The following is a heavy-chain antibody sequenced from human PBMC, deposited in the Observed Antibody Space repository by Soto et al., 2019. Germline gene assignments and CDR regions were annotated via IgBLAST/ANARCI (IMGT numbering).Heavy chain of an antibody. CDR1: GGSIGSYY. CDR2: IYSSGST. D-gene: IGHD2-15*01. Sequence: PSETLSLTCTVSGGSIGSYYWSWIRQSPGKGLEWIGYIYSSGSTNYNPSLKSRVTISVDTSKNQFSLKMTSVTAADTAIYYCARGLTGYPIPAECWGQGTLGTVSS. CDR3: ARGLTGYPIPAEC. V-gene: IGHV4-59*01. J-gene: IGHJ1*01.